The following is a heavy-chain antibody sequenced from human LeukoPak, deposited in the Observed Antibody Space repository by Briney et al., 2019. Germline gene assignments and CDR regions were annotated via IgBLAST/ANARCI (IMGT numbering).Heavy chain of an antibody. CDR1: GFTFSSYS. V-gene: IGHV3-21*01. D-gene: IGHD1-26*01. J-gene: IGHJ4*02. Sequence: GGSLRLSCAASGFTFSSYSMNWVRQAPGKGLEWVSSISSSSSYIYYADSVKGRFTISRDNAKNSLYLQMNSLRAEDTAVYYCAREHAGARAIDLTDYWGQGTLVTVSS. CDR2: ISSSSSYI. CDR3: AREHAGARAIDLTDY.